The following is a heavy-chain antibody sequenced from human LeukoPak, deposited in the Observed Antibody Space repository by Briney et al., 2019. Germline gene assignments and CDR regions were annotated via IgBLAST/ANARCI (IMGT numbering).Heavy chain of an antibody. J-gene: IGHJ4*02. CDR1: GFTFSSYG. CDR3: ARDWVYGSGSPNFDY. CDR2: ISYDGSNK. D-gene: IGHD3-10*01. V-gene: IGHV3-30*03. Sequence: PGKSLRLSCAVSGFTFSSYGMHWVRQAPGKGLEWVAVISYDGSNKYYADSVKGRFTISRDNSNNTLYLQMSGLRDEDTAVYYCARDWVYGSGSPNFDYWGQGTLVTVSS.